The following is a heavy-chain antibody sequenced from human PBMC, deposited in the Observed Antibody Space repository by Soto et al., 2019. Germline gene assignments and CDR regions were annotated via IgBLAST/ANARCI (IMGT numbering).Heavy chain of an antibody. CDR1: GFTFSTYW. CDR3: ARDRWGGGTDMDV. V-gene: IGHV3-74*01. D-gene: IGHD3-10*01. CDR2: INSDGSST. Sequence: EVQLVESGGGLVQPGGSLRLSCAASGFTFSTYWIHWVRQAPGKGLVWVSRINSDGSSTNYADSVKGRFTISRDNAKNTLFLQMNSLRAEDTAVYYCARDRWGGGTDMDVWGQGTKVTVSS. J-gene: IGHJ6*02.